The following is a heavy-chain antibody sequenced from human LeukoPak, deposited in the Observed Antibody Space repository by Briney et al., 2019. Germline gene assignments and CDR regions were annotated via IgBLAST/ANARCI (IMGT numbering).Heavy chain of an antibody. V-gene: IGHV4-59*01. CDR1: GGSISSYY. Sequence: SETLSLTCTVSGGSISSYYWSWIRQPPGKGLEWIGYIYYIGSTNYNPSLKSRVTISVDTSKNQFSLKLSSVTAADTAVYYCARMYSSGYDAFDIWGQGTMVTVSS. J-gene: IGHJ3*02. CDR2: IYYIGST. D-gene: IGHD6-19*01. CDR3: ARMYSSGYDAFDI.